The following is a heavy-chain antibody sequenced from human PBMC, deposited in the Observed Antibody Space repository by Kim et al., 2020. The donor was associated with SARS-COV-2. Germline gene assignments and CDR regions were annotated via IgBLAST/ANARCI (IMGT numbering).Heavy chain of an antibody. D-gene: IGHD6-19*01. CDR3: ARDSAYGAVDD. V-gene: IGHV3-7*01. CDR2: ISRSTSKI. J-gene: IGHJ4*01. CDR1: AFSLNNSC. Sequence: GGSLRLSCTASAFSLNNSCICWIRQTPGKGLEWVAMISRSTSKIGYMESVRGRFTISRDDAKNSVYLQMTNLRVEDTAVYYCARDSAYGAVDDGGHGSL.